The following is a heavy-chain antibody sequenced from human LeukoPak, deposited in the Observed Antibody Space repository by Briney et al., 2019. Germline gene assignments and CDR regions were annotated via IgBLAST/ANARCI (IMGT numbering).Heavy chain of an antibody. V-gene: IGHV5-51*01. Sequence: GESLKISCQGSGYSFTIYWIAWVRQMPGKGLEWMGIIYPGDSDTRYSPSFQGQVTISADKSISTAYLQWSSLKASDTAMYYCASAYGSSWYYFDYWGQGTLVTVSS. CDR3: ASAYGSSWYYFDY. J-gene: IGHJ4*02. CDR2: IYPGDSDT. CDR1: GYSFTIYW. D-gene: IGHD6-13*01.